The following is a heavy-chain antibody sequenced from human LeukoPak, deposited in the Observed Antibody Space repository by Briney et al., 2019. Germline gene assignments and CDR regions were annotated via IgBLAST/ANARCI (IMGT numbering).Heavy chain of an antibody. Sequence: GGSLRLSCAASGFTFSSYEMNWVRQAPGKGLEWVSYISSSGSTIYYADSVKGRFTISRDNSKNTLYLQMNSLRAEDTAVYYCAKGGTMVRGVHRFNWFDPWGQGTLVTVSS. V-gene: IGHV3-48*03. CDR1: GFTFSSYE. D-gene: IGHD3-10*01. J-gene: IGHJ5*02. CDR3: AKGGTMVRGVHRFNWFDP. CDR2: ISSSGSTI.